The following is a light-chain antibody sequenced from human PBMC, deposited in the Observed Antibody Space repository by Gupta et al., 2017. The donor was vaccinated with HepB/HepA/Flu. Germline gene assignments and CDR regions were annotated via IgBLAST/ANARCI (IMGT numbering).Light chain of an antibody. CDR2: DAS. CDR3: QQSSNWPPIT. V-gene: IGKV3-11*01. Sequence: EIVLTQSPDSLSLSPGGRATLSCRATRSVGTSLAWYQQKPGQAPRLLIYDASKRAAGVPARFSGSGSLADFTLTISDREPEDFAIYYCQQSSNWPPITFGQGTRLEIK. J-gene: IGKJ5*01. CDR1: RSVGTS.